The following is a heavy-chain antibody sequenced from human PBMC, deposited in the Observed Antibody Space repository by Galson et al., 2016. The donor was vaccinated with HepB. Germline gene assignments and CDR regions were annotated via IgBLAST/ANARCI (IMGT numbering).Heavy chain of an antibody. CDR1: KFTFSTCA. CDR3: AKDSKRMTSGNGGTYDS. D-gene: IGHD4-23*01. V-gene: IGHV3-23*01. J-gene: IGHJ4*02. Sequence: SLRLSCAASKFTFSTCAMSWVRQAPGKGLEWVSSISGSGDKTFHAESVKGRFTISRENSRDTLFLQMNSLPVDDTAVYYCAKDSKRMTSGNGGTYDSWGQGTLVTVSS. CDR2: ISGSGDKT.